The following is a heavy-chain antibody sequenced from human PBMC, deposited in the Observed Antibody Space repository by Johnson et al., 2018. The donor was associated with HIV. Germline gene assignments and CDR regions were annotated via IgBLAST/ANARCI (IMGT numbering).Heavy chain of an antibody. J-gene: IGHJ3*02. Sequence: VQLVESGGGLVQPGVSLRLSCAASGFTFSSYWMSWVRQAPGKGLEWVANIKQDGSEKYYVDSVKGRFTISRDNSKNTLYLQMNSLRAEDTAVYYCASLGGSYSLDIWGQGTMVTVSS. CDR1: GFTFSSYW. D-gene: IGHD1-26*01. CDR2: IKQDGSEK. V-gene: IGHV3-7*03. CDR3: ASLGGSYSLDI.